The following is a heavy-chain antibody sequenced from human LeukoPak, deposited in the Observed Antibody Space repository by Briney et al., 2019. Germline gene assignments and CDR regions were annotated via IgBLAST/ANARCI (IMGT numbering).Heavy chain of an antibody. V-gene: IGHV3-30*18. J-gene: IGHJ6*04. Sequence: GGSLRLSCAASGFTFSSYGMHWVRQAPGKGLEWVAVISYDGSNKYYADSVKGRFTISRDNSKNTLYLQMNSLRAEDTAVYYCAKDYLVVPAALDVWGKGTTVTVSP. D-gene: IGHD2-2*01. CDR3: AKDYLVVPAALDV. CDR2: ISYDGSNK. CDR1: GFTFSSYG.